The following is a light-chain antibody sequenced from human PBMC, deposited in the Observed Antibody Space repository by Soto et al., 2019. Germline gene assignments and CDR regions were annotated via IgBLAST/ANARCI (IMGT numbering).Light chain of an antibody. CDR1: QSISDT. V-gene: IGKV3-15*01. J-gene: IGKJ1*01. Sequence: EIVMTQSPATLSVSPGGRATLSCRASQSISDTLAWYQQKPGQAPRLLIYSASTRATGFPARFSGSGSGTDFTLTIRILQSEDLAVYYCQQYHNWPWTFGQGTKVEIK. CDR3: QQYHNWPWT. CDR2: SAS.